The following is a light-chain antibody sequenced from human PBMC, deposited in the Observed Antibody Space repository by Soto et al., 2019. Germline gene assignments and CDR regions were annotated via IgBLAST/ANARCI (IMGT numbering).Light chain of an antibody. CDR3: QHYNSYSDA. Sequence: DIQMTQSPSTLSGSVGDRVTITCRARQTISSWLAWYQQKPGKAPKLLIYKASTLKSGVPSRFSGSGSGTEFTLTISSLQPDDFATYYCQHYNSYSDAFGQGTKVDIK. CDR2: KAS. CDR1: QTISSW. J-gene: IGKJ1*01. V-gene: IGKV1-5*03.